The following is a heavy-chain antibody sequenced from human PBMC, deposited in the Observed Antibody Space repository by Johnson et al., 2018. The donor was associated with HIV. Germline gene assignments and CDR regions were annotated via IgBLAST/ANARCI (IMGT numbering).Heavy chain of an antibody. Sequence: QMMLVESGGGLVQPGRSLRLSCAASGFTFSSYAMHWVRQAPGKGLEWVAVISYDGSNKYYADSVKGRFTISRDNSKNTLYLQRNSLSAEDTAVYYCARESRLGPLAHAFDIWGQGTMVTVSS. CDR3: ARESRLGPLAHAFDI. D-gene: IGHD7-27*01. J-gene: IGHJ3*02. CDR1: GFTFSSYA. CDR2: ISYDGSNK. V-gene: IGHV3-30-3*01.